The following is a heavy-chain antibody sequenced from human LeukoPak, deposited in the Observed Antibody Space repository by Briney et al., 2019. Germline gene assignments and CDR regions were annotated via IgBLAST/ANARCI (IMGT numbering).Heavy chain of an antibody. CDR1: GGSISSGGYY. CDR2: IYYSGST. V-gene: IGHV4-31*03. J-gene: IGHJ4*02. CDR3: ARGAKYYYDSSGPIDY. Sequence: PSQTLSLTCTVSGGSISSGGYYWSWIRQHPGKGLEWIGYIYYSGSTYYNPSLKSRVTISVDTSKNQFSLKLSSVPAADTAVYYCARGAKYYYDSSGPIDYWGQGTLVTVSS. D-gene: IGHD3-22*01.